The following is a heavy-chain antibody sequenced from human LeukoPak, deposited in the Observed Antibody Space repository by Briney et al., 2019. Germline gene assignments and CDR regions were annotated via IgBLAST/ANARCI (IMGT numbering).Heavy chain of an antibody. CDR1: GFTFSSYA. D-gene: IGHD3-22*01. Sequence: GGSLRLSCAASGFTFSSYAMSWVRQAPGKGLEWVSAISGSGGSTYYADSVKGRFTISRDNSKNTLYLQMNSLRAEDTAVYYCAKDPYYYDSSGYPGDAFDIWRQGTMVTVSS. CDR2: ISGSGGST. J-gene: IGHJ3*02. CDR3: AKDPYYYDSSGYPGDAFDI. V-gene: IGHV3-23*01.